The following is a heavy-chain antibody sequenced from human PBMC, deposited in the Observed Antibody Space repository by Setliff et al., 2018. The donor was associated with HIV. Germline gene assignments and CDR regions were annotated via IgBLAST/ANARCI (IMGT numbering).Heavy chain of an antibody. CDR2: IYSNGNT. D-gene: IGHD3-10*01. CDR3: ARDDTVVRGHIDY. V-gene: IGHV4-61*02. Sequence: SETLSLTCTVSGGSISSRSYYWSWLRQPAGKGLEWIGRIYSNGNTDYNPSLKSRVTISEDTSKNQFSLKVNSVTAADTAMYFCARDDTVVRGHIDYWGQGTLVTVSS. CDR1: GGSISSRSYY. J-gene: IGHJ4*02.